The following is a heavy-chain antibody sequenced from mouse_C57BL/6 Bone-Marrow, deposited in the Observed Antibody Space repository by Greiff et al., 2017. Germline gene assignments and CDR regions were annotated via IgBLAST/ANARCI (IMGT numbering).Heavy chain of an antibody. V-gene: IGHV14-1*01. Sequence: EVKLQQSGAELVRPGASVKLSCTASGFTFTDYYMHWVKQRPVHGLEWIGTIDPEDGDTDYAPKFQGKATMTADTSSNTAYLQLSSLQSEDSAVSYCTCTDCGSDMDYWGQGTTVTVSS. CDR3: TCTDCGSDMDY. D-gene: IGHD5-1*01. CDR2: IDPEDGDT. CDR1: GFTFTDYY. J-gene: IGHJ4*01.